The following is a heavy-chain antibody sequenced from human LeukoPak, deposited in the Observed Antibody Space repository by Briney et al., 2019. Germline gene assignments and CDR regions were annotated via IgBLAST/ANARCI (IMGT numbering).Heavy chain of an antibody. CDR2: IGTSGGST. D-gene: IGHD5-12*01. J-gene: IGHJ4*02. Sequence: GGSLRLSCAASGFTFSTYAMSWVRQAPGKGLEWVSGIGTSGGSTYYADSVKGRSTISRDNSKNTLYLQMNSLRAEDTAVYYCAKDYYQYSGCDYWGQGTLVTVSS. CDR3: AKDYYQYSGCDY. V-gene: IGHV3-23*01. CDR1: GFTFSTYA.